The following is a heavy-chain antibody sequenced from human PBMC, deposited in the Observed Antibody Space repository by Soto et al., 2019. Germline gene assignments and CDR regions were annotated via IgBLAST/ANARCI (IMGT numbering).Heavy chain of an antibody. CDR2: IYYSGNT. D-gene: IGHD3-10*02. CDR3: ARGDRPTMWVAFDV. Sequence: QVQLQESGPGLVKPSETLSLTCTVSGGSVSSGSYYWSWFRQPPGKGLEWIGYIYYSGNTHYNPSLESRVPISVDTSRKNFSLRMSSVTAADTAVYYCARGDRPTMWVAFDVWGQGTMVTVSS. V-gene: IGHV4-61*03. J-gene: IGHJ3*01. CDR1: GGSVSSGSYY.